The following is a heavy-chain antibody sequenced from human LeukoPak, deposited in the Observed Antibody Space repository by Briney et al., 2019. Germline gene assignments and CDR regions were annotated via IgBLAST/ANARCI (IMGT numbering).Heavy chain of an antibody. CDR2: INPNTGAT. D-gene: IGHD6-19*01. CDR1: GYTFTGYY. V-gene: IGHV1-2*02. J-gene: IGHJ4*02. CDR3: ARDRVGSGWPRPYYFEF. Sequence: ASVRVSCKPSGYTFTGYYMHWVRQAPAQGLEWMGWINPNTGATIYAHKFQGRVSMTGDTSISTAYMELTSLRSGDTALYYCARDRVGSGWPRPYYFEFWGQGTLVTVSS.